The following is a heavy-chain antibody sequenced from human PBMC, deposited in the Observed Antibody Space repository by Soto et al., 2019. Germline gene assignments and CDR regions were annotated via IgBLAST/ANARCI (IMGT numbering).Heavy chain of an antibody. CDR2: ISSSSTTI. D-gene: IGHD5-12*01. Sequence: GGSLRLSCAASGFTFNYYYMNWVRQAPGKGLEWVSYISSSSTTIYYAESVKGRFTISRDNAKNSLNLQMNSLRAEDTAVYYCARDGGHSGYEPLDYWGQGTLVTVSS. CDR3: ARDGGHSGYEPLDY. J-gene: IGHJ4*02. CDR1: GFTFNYYY. V-gene: IGHV3-48*01.